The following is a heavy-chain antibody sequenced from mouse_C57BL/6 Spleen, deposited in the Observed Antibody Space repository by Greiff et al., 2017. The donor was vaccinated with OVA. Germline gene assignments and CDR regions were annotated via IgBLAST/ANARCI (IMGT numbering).Heavy chain of an antibody. CDR3: ARRKDYFDY. Sequence: QVQLQQSGPELVKPGASVKISCKASGYAFSSSWMNWVKQRPGTGLEWIGRIYPGDGDTNYNGKFKGKATLTADKSSSTAYMQLSSLTSEDSAVYFCARRKDYFDYWGQGTTLTVSS. V-gene: IGHV1-82*01. CDR1: GYAFSSSW. CDR2: IYPGDGDT. J-gene: IGHJ2*01.